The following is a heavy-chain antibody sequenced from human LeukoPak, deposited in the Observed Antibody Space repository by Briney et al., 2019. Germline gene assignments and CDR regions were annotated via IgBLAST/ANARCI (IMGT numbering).Heavy chain of an antibody. D-gene: IGHD2-2*01. CDR2: INHSGST. J-gene: IGHJ4*02. Sequence: SETLTLTCAVYGGSFSGYYWSWIRQPPGKGLEWIGEINHSGSTNYNPSLKSRVTISVDTSKNQFSLKLSSVTAADTAVYYCARPRLCSSTSCYGRYFDYWGQGTLVTVSS. CDR3: ARPRLCSSTSCYGRYFDY. V-gene: IGHV4-34*01. CDR1: GGSFSGYY.